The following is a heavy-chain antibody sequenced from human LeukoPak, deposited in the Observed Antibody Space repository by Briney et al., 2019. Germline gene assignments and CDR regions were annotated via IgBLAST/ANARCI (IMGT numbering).Heavy chain of an antibody. V-gene: IGHV4-59*01. J-gene: IGHJ4*02. CDR2: IYYGGST. D-gene: IGHD3-10*01. CDR1: GGSISSYY. Sequence: SETLSLTCTVSGGSISSYYWSWIRQPPGKGLEWIGYIYYGGSTNYNPSLKSRVTISVDPSKHQFSLKLSSVPAADTAVYYCARLLWFGELYIDYWGQGTLVTVSS. CDR3: ARLLWFGELYIDY.